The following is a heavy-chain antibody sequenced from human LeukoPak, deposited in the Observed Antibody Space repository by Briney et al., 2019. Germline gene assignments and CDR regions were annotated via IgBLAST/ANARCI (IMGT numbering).Heavy chain of an antibody. D-gene: IGHD2-15*01. CDR1: GGSISSYY. CDR3: AREWDGRYCSGGSCPSGFDY. J-gene: IGHJ4*02. Sequence: NPSETLSLTFTVYGGSISSYYWSWIRQPPGKGLEWIRYIYYSGSSNYNPSLKSRVTISVDTSKNQFSLKLSSVTAADTAVYYCAREWDGRYCSGGSCPSGFDYWGQGTLVTVSS. V-gene: IGHV4-59*13. CDR2: IYYSGSS.